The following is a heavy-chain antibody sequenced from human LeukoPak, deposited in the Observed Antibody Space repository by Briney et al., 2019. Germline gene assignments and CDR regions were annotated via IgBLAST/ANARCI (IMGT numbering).Heavy chain of an antibody. D-gene: IGHD6-13*01. Sequence: GGSLRLSCAASGFTFSSYAMSWVRQAPGKGLEWVSAISGSGGSTYYADSVKGRFTISRDNSKNTLYLQMNSLRAEDTAVYYCAKAFKHLHPQQLAIDYWGQGTLVTVSS. CDR3: AKAFKHLHPQQLAIDY. CDR2: ISGSGGST. CDR1: GFTFSSYA. V-gene: IGHV3-23*01. J-gene: IGHJ4*02.